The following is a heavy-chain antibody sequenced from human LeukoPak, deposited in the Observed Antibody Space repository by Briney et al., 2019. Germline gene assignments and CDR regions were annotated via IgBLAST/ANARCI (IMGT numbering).Heavy chain of an antibody. D-gene: IGHD6-13*01. CDR1: GGSISSYD. CDR3: ARLAAGRWFDP. J-gene: IGHJ5*02. CDR2: IYYSGST. V-gene: IGHV4-59*08. Sequence: SETLSLTCTVSGGSISSYDWSWLRQPPGKGLEWIGHIYYSGSTNYNPSLKSRVTISVDSSKNQFSLKLSSVTAADTAVYYCARLAAGRWFDPWRQGTLVTVSS.